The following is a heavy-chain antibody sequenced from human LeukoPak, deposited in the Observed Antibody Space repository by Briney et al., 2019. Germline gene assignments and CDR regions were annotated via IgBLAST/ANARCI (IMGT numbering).Heavy chain of an antibody. D-gene: IGHD3-9*01. CDR2: IYYSGST. Sequence: SETLSLTCTVSGVSISSFSYYWGWIRQPPGKGLEWIGTIYYSGSTYYNPSLNSRVTISIDTSKNQFSLKLSSVTAADTAVYFCARIGYFDYSIDSWGQGTLVTVSS. CDR1: GVSISSFSYY. CDR3: ARIGYFDYSIDS. V-gene: IGHV4-39*01. J-gene: IGHJ4*02.